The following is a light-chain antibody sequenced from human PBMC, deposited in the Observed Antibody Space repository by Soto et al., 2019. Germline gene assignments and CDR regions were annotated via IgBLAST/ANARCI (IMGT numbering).Light chain of an antibody. CDR2: RAS. J-gene: IGKJ2*01. V-gene: IGKV1-5*03. CDR3: QQYDSPMYT. Sequence: DIQMTQSPSTLSASVGDRVTITCRASQNISDWLAWYQQKPGKAPKLLIYRASNLDTGVPSRFSGSGSGTEFTLTISSLQPDDFASYYCQQYDSPMYTFGQGTKLEIK. CDR1: QNISDW.